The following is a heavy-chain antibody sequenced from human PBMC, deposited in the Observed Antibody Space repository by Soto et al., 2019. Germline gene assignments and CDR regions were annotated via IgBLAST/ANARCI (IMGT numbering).Heavy chain of an antibody. CDR3: ARDPGLGSSYPPLDY. CDR2: ISPYNGKI. Sequence: ASVKVSCKASGYTFTSYGLFWVRQAPGQSLEWMAWISPYNGKIEISPKFQGRVTLTTDIFMSSAYMELSSLTSEDSAIYYCARDPGLGSSYPPLDYWGQGSLVTVSS. V-gene: IGHV1-18*04. CDR1: GYTFTSYG. D-gene: IGHD3-10*01. J-gene: IGHJ4*01.